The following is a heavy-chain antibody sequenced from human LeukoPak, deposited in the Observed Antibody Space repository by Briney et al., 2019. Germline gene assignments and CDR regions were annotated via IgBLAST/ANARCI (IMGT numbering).Heavy chain of an antibody. CDR2: IYYTGST. CDR3: ASDPWAQPSQDAFDI. CDR1: GGSIRSYY. V-gene: IGHV4-59*01. D-gene: IGHD3-16*01. J-gene: IGHJ3*02. Sequence: SETLSLTCTVSGGSIRSYYWSWIWQPPGKGLEWIGYIYYTGSTNYNPSLKSRVTISVDTSKNQFSLKLSSVTAADTAVYYCASDPWAQPSQDAFDIWGQGTMVTVSS.